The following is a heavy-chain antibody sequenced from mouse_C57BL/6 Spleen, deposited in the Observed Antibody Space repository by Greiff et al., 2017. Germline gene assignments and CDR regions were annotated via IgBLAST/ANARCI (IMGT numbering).Heavy chain of an antibody. D-gene: IGHD2-5*01. CDR2: ITPSNGGT. J-gene: IGHJ1*03. V-gene: IGHV1-53*01. CDR3: ANEDYSNYAWYFDV. Sequence: QVQLQQPGTELVKPGASVKLSCKASGYTFTSYWMHWVKPRPGQGLEWIGNITPSNGGTNYNEKFKSKATLTVDKSSSTAYMQHSSLTSEDSAVYDCANEDYSNYAWYFDVWSTGTTVTVSS. CDR1: GYTFTSYW.